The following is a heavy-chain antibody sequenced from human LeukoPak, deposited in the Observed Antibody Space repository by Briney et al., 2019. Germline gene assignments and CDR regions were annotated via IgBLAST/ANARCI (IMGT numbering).Heavy chain of an antibody. V-gene: IGHV3-23*01. D-gene: IGHD3-10*01. J-gene: IGHJ4*02. CDR3: ASEVLLWFGEFDY. Sequence: GGSLRLSCAASGFTFSSYAMSWVRQAPGKGLEWVSAISGSGDSTYYADSVRGRFTISRDNSKNTLYLQMNSLRAEDTAVYYCASEVLLWFGEFDYWGQGTLVTVSS. CDR2: ISGSGDST. CDR1: GFTFSSYA.